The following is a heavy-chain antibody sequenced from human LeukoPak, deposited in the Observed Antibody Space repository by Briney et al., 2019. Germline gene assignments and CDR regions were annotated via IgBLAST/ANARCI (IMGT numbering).Heavy chain of an antibody. CDR3: AKSGTYCSGGSCSIDY. D-gene: IGHD2-15*01. V-gene: IGHV3-30*02. CDR1: GFTFSSYD. J-gene: IGHJ4*02. Sequence: GGSLRLSCEASGFTFSSYDMHWVRQAPGKGLEWVAFIRYDGSNTYYADSVKGRFTISRDNSKNTLYLQMNSLRPEDTAVYYCAKSGTYCSGGSCSIDYWGQGTLVTVSS. CDR2: IRYDGSNT.